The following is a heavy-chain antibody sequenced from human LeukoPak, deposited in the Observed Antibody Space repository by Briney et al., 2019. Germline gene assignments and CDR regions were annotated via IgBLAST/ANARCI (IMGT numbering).Heavy chain of an antibody. J-gene: IGHJ3*02. CDR3: AKDFGGSYYGGDAFDI. D-gene: IGHD1-26*01. V-gene: IGHV3-30*02. CDR1: GFTFTSYG. Sequence: PGGSLRLSCAASGFTFTSYGMHWVRQAPGKGLEGVAFIRYDGSNKYYADAVKGRFTISRDTSKNTLYLQMNSLRAEDTAVYYCAKDFGGSYYGGDAFDIWGQGTMVSVSS. CDR2: IRYDGSNK.